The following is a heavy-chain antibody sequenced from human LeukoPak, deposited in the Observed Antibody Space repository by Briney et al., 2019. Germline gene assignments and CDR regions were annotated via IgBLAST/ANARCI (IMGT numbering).Heavy chain of an antibody. CDR2: VYYSGST. CDR3: ARRSGGSWGPGWFDP. CDR1: GASISTYY. J-gene: IGHJ5*02. Sequence: PSETLSLTCTVSGASISTYYWSWIRQPPGKGLEWIGYVYYSGSTNYNPSLKSRVTISVDTSKNHFSLKLSSVTAADTAIYYCARRSGGSWGPGWFDPWGQGTLVIVSS. V-gene: IGHV4-59*01. D-gene: IGHD2-15*01.